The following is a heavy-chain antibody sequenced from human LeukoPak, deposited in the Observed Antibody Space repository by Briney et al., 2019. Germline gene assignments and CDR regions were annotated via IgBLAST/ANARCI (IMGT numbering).Heavy chain of an antibody. CDR2: INPSGGST. Sequence: ASVKVSCKASGYTFTNYYIHWGRQAPGQGLECMGIINPSGGSTSYAQKFQGRVTMTRDMSTSTVYMELSSLRSEDTAVYYCARGPSITMVRGGQWYYYMDVWGKGTTVTISS. J-gene: IGHJ6*03. CDR1: GYTFTNYY. CDR3: ARGPSITMVRGGQWYYYMDV. V-gene: IGHV1-46*01. D-gene: IGHD3-10*01.